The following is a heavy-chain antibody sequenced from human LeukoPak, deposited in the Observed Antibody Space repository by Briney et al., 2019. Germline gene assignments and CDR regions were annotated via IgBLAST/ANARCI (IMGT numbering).Heavy chain of an antibody. CDR2: IYSGGST. CDR1: GFTVSRNY. CDR3: ARDYGRWLVRFYYGMDV. Sequence: GGSLRLSCAASGFTVSRNYMTWVRQAPGKGLEWVSVIYSGGSTYYADSVKGRFTISRDNSKNTLYLQMNSLRAEDTAVYYCARDYGRWLVRFYYGMDVWGQGTTVTVSS. J-gene: IGHJ6*02. V-gene: IGHV3-53*01. D-gene: IGHD6-19*01.